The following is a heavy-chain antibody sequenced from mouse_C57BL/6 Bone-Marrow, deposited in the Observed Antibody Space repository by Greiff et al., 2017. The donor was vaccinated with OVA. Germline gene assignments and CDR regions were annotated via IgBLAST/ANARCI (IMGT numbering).Heavy chain of an antibody. CDR3: ARNLGSYGNPFYYAMDY. D-gene: IGHD1-1*01. CDR2: IWSGGST. V-gene: IGHV2-2*01. J-gene: IGHJ4*01. CDR1: GFSLTSYG. Sequence: VQLQQSGPGLVQPSQSLSITCTVSGFSLTSYGVHWVRQSPGKGLEWLGVIWSGGSTDYNAAFISRLSISKDNSKSQVFFKMNSLQADDTAIYYCARNLGSYGNPFYYAMDYWGQGTSVTVSS.